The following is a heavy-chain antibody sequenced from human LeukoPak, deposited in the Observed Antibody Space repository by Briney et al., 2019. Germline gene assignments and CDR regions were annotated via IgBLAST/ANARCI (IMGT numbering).Heavy chain of an antibody. CDR2: IYYSGST. D-gene: IGHD1-14*01. J-gene: IGHJ4*02. V-gene: IGHV4-31*03. CDR1: GGSISSGGYY. CDR3: ARENRGATHHFDY. Sequence: TLSLTCTVSGGSISSGGYYWSWIRQHPGKGLEWIGYIYYSGSTYYNPSLKSRVTISVDTSKNQFSLKLSSVTAADTAVYYCARENRGATHHFDYWGQGTLVTVSS.